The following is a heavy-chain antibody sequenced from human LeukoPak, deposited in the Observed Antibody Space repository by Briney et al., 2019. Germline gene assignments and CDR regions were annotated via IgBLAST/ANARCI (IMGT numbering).Heavy chain of an antibody. V-gene: IGHV3-21*01. D-gene: IGHD5-12*01. Sequence: PGGSLRLSCAASGFTFSSYSMNWVRQAPGKGLEWVSSISSSSSYIYYADSVKGRFTISRDNAKNSLYLQMNSLRAEDTAVYYCARGRTQTRRDGYISSDAFDIWGQGTMVTVSS. CDR3: ARGRTQTRRDGYISSDAFDI. CDR2: ISSSSSYI. J-gene: IGHJ3*02. CDR1: GFTFSSYS.